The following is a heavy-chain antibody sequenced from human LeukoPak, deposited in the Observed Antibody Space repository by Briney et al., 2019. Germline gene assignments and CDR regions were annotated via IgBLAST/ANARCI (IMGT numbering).Heavy chain of an antibody. V-gene: IGHV3-11*01. D-gene: IGHD5-24*01. Sequence: RGSLRLSCAASAFTFSDYYMSWIRPAPGKGLEWVSYISSSGSTIYYADSVKGRFTISRDNAKNSLYLQMNSLRAEDTAVYYCARGGEMATRTKAFDIWGQGTMVTVSS. J-gene: IGHJ3*02. CDR3: ARGGEMATRTKAFDI. CDR1: AFTFSDYY. CDR2: ISSSGSTI.